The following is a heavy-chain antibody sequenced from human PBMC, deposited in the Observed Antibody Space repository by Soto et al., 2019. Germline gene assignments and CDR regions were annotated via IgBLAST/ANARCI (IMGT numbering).Heavy chain of an antibody. CDR2: IYYSGST. CDR3: ARCDEYYFDY. CDR1: GGSVSSGSYY. V-gene: IGHV4-61*01. D-gene: IGHD2-21*02. J-gene: IGHJ4*02. Sequence: SETLSLTCTVSGGSVSSGSYYWSWIRQPPGKGLEWIGYIYYSGSTNYNPSLKSRVTISVDTSKNQFSLKLSSVTAADTAVYYCARCDEYYFDYWGQGTLVTVSS.